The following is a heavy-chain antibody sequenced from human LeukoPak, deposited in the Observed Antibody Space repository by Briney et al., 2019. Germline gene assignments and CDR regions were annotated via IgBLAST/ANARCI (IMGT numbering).Heavy chain of an antibody. D-gene: IGHD2-2*01. J-gene: IGHJ5*02. CDR2: IYHTGST. CDR3: AINPDCSSTSCYRWFDP. CDR1: GGSISIGDFY. Sequence: SETLSLTCTVSGGSISIGDFYWSWIRQPPGKGLEWIGYIYHTGSTYYNPSLKSRVTISVDRSKNQFSLKLNSVTAAHMAVYYCAINPDCSSTSCYRWFDPWGQGMLVTVSS. V-gene: IGHV4-30-2*01.